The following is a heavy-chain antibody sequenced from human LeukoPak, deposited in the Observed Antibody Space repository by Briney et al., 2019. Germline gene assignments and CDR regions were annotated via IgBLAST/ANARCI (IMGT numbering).Heavy chain of an antibody. CDR2: IRGSGGSK. J-gene: IGHJ4*02. CDR3: AKDPADY. V-gene: IGHV3-23*01. Sequence: PGGSLRLSCAASGFTFSSYAMSWVRQAPGKGLEWVSSIRGSGGSKYYADSVKGRFTISRDNSKNTLNLQMNSLRSEDTAVYYCAKDPADYWGQGTLVTVSS. CDR1: GFTFSSYA.